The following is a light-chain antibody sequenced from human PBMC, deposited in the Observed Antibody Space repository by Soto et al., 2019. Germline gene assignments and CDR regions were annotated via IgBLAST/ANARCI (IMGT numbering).Light chain of an antibody. CDR2: DAY. Sequence: EIVLTQSPATLSLSPGERATLSCRASQSVSSYLAWYQQKPGQAPRLLIYDAYNRATGIPDRFSGSGAGTDFTLTISSLGPEDSAVYYCQQRSNWPPLTFGGGTKVEIK. V-gene: IGKV3-11*01. CDR1: QSVSSY. CDR3: QQRSNWPPLT. J-gene: IGKJ4*01.